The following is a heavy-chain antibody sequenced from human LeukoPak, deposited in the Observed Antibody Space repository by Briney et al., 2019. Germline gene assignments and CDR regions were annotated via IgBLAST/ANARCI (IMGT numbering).Heavy chain of an antibody. CDR2: IKQDGSEK. D-gene: IGHD3-16*01. CDR3: AREDLTYDYDPPDYLYYSYMDV. CDR1: GFTFSSYW. Sequence: GGSLRLSCAASGFTFSSYWMSWVRQAPGKGLEWVANIKQDGSEKYYVDSVKGRFTISRDNAKNSLYLQMNSLRAEDTAVYYCAREDLTYDYDPPDYLYYSYMDVWGKGTTVTVSS. J-gene: IGHJ6*03. V-gene: IGHV3-7*01.